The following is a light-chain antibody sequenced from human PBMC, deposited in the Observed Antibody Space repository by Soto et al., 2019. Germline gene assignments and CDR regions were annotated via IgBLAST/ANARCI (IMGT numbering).Light chain of an antibody. CDR1: QSISSF. V-gene: IGKV1-39*01. CDR3: QQGSTTLFT. J-gene: IGKJ3*01. Sequence: DIQMTQSPSSLSASVGDRVTITCRASQSISSFLNWYQQKPGKAPKLLIYAASTLLSGVPSRFSGTGSGTDFTLTISSLQPEDFATYYCQQGSTTLFTFGPGTKVDIK. CDR2: AAS.